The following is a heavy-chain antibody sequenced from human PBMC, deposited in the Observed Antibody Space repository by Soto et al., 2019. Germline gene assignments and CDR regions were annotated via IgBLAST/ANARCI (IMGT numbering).Heavy chain of an antibody. CDR2: IYPGDSDT. CDR1: GYSFTSNW. D-gene: IGHD6-19*01. V-gene: IGHV5-51*01. J-gene: IGHJ6*02. Sequence: GESLKISCQGSGYSFTSNWIGWVRQMPGRGLEWMGIIYPGDSDTRYSPSFQGQVTISADRSISTASLQWSSLKASDTAIYYCARLGIAVAGTTNSYYFGVDVWGQGATVTVSS. CDR3: ARLGIAVAGTTNSYYFGVDV.